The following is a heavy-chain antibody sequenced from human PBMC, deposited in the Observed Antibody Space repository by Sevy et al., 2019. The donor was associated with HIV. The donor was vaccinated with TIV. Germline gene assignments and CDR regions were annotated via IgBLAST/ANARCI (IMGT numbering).Heavy chain of an antibody. CDR1: GGSISSSSYY. D-gene: IGHD3-10*01. CDR3: ARQGGLVDRAFDY. Sequence: SETLSLTCTVSGGSISSSSYYWGWIRQPPGKGLEWIGSIYYSGSTYYNPSLKSRVTISVDTSKNQFSLKLSSVTAADTALYYCARQGGLVDRAFDYWGQGTLVTVSS. CDR2: IYYSGST. V-gene: IGHV4-39*01. J-gene: IGHJ4*02.